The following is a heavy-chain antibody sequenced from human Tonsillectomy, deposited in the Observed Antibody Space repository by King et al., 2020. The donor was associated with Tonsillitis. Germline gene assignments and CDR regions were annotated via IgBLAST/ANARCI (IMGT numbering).Heavy chain of an antibody. J-gene: IGHJ4*02. CDR3: ARVGGSGSYLCSDY. Sequence: VQLQQGGAGLLKPSETLSLTCALYGGSLSGYFWSWIRQPPGKGLEWIGEVNHSGGANYNSSLKSRVTISVDTSKNQVSMKLSSVTAADTAVYYCARVGGSGSYLCSDYWGQGTLVTVSS. CDR2: VNHSGGA. V-gene: IGHV4-34*01. D-gene: IGHD3-10*01. CDR1: GGSLSGYF.